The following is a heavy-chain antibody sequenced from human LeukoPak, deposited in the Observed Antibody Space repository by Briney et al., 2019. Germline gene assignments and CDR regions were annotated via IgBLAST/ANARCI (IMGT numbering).Heavy chain of an antibody. Sequence: SETLSLTRTVSGGSISSGGFCWSWIRQPPGKDLEWIAYISNTGSAASHPSLKSRVTISMDTSKNQFFLKLTSVTAADTAVYYCARRWGSGSHTDWFDTWSQGTLVTVSS. CDR2: ISNTGSA. J-gene: IGHJ5*02. V-gene: IGHV4-30-4*01. CDR1: GGSISSGGFC. D-gene: IGHD3-10*01. CDR3: ARRWGSGSHTDWFDT.